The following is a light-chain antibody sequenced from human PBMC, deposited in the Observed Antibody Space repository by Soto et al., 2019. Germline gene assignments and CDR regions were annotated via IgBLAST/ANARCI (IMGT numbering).Light chain of an antibody. CDR1: QSVSSSY. J-gene: IGKJ2*01. CDR3: QQYGGAPPEYP. CDR2: GAS. V-gene: IGKV3-20*01. Sequence: EIVLTQSPGTLSLSPGERATLSCRASQSVSSSYLAWYQQKPGQAPRLLIYGASSRATGIPDRFSGSGSGTDFTLTISRLEPEDFAVYYCQQYGGAPPEYPFGQGTTLEIK.